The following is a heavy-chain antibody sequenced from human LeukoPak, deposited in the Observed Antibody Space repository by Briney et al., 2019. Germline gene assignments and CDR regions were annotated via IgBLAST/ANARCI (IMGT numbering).Heavy chain of an antibody. D-gene: IGHD6-25*01. Sequence: ASVKVSCKASGYTFTSYAMNWVRQATGQGLEWMGWMNPNSGNTGYAQKFQGRVTMTRNTSIRTAYMELSSLRSEDTAVYYCARAPSGGDKFDPWGQGTLVTVSS. CDR2: MNPNSGNT. CDR3: ARAPSGGDKFDP. CDR1: GYTFTSYA. V-gene: IGHV1-8*02. J-gene: IGHJ5*02.